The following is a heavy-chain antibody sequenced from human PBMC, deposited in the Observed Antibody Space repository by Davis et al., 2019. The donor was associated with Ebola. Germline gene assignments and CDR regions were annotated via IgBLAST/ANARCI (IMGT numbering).Heavy chain of an antibody. CDR2: ISYDGSNK. CDR3: ARHRYGGADY. CDR1: GFTFSSYA. Sequence: GGSLRLSCAASGFTFSSYAMSWVRQAPGKGLEWVAVISYDGSNKYYADSVKGRFTISRDNSKNTPYLQMNILRAEDTAVYYCARHRYGGADYWGQGTLVTVSS. D-gene: IGHD4-23*01. V-gene: IGHV3-30-3*01. J-gene: IGHJ4*02.